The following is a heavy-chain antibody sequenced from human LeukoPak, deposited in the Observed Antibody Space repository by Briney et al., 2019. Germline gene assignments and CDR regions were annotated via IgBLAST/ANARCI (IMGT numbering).Heavy chain of an antibody. CDR3: ARTPGVCSGGSCYWGSFAY. D-gene: IGHD2-15*01. J-gene: IGHJ4*02. CDR1: GFAFSSYG. Sequence: PGRSLRLSCAASGFAFSSYGMHWVRQAPGKGLEWVAVIWYDGSNKYYADSVKGRFTISRDNSKNTLYLQMNSLRAEDTAVYYCARTPGVCSGGSCYWGSFAYWGRGPLVTVSS. CDR2: IWYDGSNK. V-gene: IGHV3-33*01.